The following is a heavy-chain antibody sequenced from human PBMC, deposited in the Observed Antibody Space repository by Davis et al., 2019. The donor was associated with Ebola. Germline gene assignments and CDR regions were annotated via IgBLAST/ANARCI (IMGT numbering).Heavy chain of an antibody. CDR1: GGSFSGYY. J-gene: IGHJ4*02. V-gene: IGHV4-34*01. CDR2: INHSGST. Sequence: MPGGSLRLSCAVYGGSFSGYYWSWIRQPPGKGLEWIGEINHSGSTNYNPSLKSRVTISVDTSKNQFSLKLSSVTAADTAVYYCARRWYYDSSGIFDYWGQGTLVTVSS. CDR3: ARRWYYDSSGIFDY. D-gene: IGHD3-22*01.